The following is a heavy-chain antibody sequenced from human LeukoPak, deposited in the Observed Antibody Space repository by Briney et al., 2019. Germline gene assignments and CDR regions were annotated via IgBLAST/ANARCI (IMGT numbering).Heavy chain of an antibody. D-gene: IGHD6-6*01. Sequence: KASETLSLTCAVYGGSFSSYYWSWIRQPPGKGLEWIGYIYYSGSTNYNPSLKSRVTISVDTSKNQFSLKLSSVTAADTAVYYCARERDYSSSYGYFDYWGQGTLVTVSS. V-gene: IGHV4-59*01. CDR2: IYYSGST. CDR3: ARERDYSSSYGYFDY. J-gene: IGHJ4*02. CDR1: GGSFSSYY.